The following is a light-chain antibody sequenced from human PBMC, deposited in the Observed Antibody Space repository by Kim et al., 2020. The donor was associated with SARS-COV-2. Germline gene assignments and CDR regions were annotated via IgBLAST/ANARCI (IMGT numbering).Light chain of an antibody. CDR1: KLGNKN. V-gene: IGLV3-1*01. J-gene: IGLJ2*01. CDR2: KDD. CDR3: QAWDGNSIVV. Sequence: VSPGQTASTTCYGDKLGNKNTSWYQQKPGQAPIVVIYKDDKRPSGIPERFSGSNSGNTATLTISGTQAMDEADYYCQAWDGNSIVVFGGGTQLTVL.